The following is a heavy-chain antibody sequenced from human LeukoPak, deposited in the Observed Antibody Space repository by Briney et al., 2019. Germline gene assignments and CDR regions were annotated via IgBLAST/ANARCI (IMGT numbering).Heavy chain of an antibody. D-gene: IGHD6-6*01. Sequence: RASVKVSCKASGYTFTSYGISWVRQAPGQGLEWMGWISAYNGNTNYAQKLQGRVTMTTDTSTSTAYMELRSLRSDDTAVYYCARVAARPSLYYYYYYMDVWGKGTTVTVSS. CDR2: ISAYNGNT. J-gene: IGHJ6*03. V-gene: IGHV1-18*01. CDR1: GYTFTSYG. CDR3: ARVAARPSLYYYYYYMDV.